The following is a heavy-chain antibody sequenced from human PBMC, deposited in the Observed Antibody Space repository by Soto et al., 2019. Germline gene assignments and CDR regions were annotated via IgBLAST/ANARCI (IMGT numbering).Heavy chain of an antibody. CDR2: IYWADDK. V-gene: IGHV2-5*02. CDR3: AHRLEWLVYDY. D-gene: IGHD6-19*01. Sequence: QITLKESGPTLVKPTQTLTLTCTFSGFSLSTSGVGVGWIRQPPGKALECLALIYWADDKRYSPSLKSRLTITKDTSKNQVVLTMTNMDPVDTATYYCAHRLEWLVYDYWGQGTLVTVSS. J-gene: IGHJ4*02. CDR1: GFSLSTSGVG.